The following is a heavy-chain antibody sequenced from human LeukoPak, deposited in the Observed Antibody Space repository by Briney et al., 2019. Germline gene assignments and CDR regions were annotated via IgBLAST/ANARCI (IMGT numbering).Heavy chain of an antibody. J-gene: IGHJ4*02. CDR1: GFNFSSYW. V-gene: IGHV3-7*01. D-gene: IGHD6-13*01. Sequence: GGSLRLSCAASGFNFSSYWMSWVRQAPGKGLEWVANIKQDGSEKYYVDSVKGRFTISRDNAKNSLYLQMNSLRAEDTAVYYCARVSSWYGYFDYWGQGTLVTVSS. CDR3: ARVSSWYGYFDY. CDR2: IKQDGSEK.